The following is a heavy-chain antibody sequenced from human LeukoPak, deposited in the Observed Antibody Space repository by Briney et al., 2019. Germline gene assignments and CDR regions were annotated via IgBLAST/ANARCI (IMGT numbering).Heavy chain of an antibody. CDR3: SRDSGRGPPEAFDI. J-gene: IGHJ3*02. CDR1: GFTFSRYS. Sequence: PGGSLRLSCAVSGFTFSRYSMNWVRQAPGKGLEWVSTISSTSSYIYYADSLKGRFTISRDNAKDSLYLQMSSLRVEDTAVYYCSRDSGRGPPEAFDIWGQGTMVTVSS. V-gene: IGHV3-21*01. D-gene: IGHD2-15*01. CDR2: ISSTSSYI.